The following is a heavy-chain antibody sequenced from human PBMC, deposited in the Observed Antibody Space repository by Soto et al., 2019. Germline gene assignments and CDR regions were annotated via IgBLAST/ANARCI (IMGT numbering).Heavy chain of an antibody. CDR2: LSYDGDNK. D-gene: IGHD2-15*01. Sequence: GGSLRLSCATSGFTFSGFAMHWVRQAPGKGLEWVAILSYDGDNKYYADSVKGRFTISRATSKNTLFLEMNSLRPEDTAVYYCARDTVGFCSGASCYESHFDFWGRGTLVTVSS. J-gene: IGHJ4*02. CDR3: ARDTVGFCSGASCYESHFDF. V-gene: IGHV3-30-3*01. CDR1: GFTFSGFA.